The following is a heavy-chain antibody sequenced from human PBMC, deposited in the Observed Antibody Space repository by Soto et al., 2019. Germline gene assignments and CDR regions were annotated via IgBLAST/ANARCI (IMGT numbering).Heavy chain of an antibody. CDR2: IYYSGST. V-gene: IGHV4-59*08. J-gene: IGHJ5*02. D-gene: IGHD2-15*01. CDR3: PILGSYCIGGRCSARFDP. Sequence: QVQLQESGPGLVKPSETLSLTCTVSGGSISSDYWSWIRQPPGKGLEWIGYIYYSGSTNYNPSLTSPLTISLPTSTNQSSLTLSSVTAAATAVYYCPILGSYCIGGRCSARFDPWGQGTLVPVSS. CDR1: GGSISSDY.